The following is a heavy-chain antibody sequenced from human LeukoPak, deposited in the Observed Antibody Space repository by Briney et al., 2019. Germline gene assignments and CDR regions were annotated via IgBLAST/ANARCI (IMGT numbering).Heavy chain of an antibody. J-gene: IGHJ3*02. D-gene: IGHD4-23*01. CDR1: GFTFNRDW. CDR2: IKEDGSEK. CDR3: ARHEKIFYSTVALDI. V-gene: IGHV3-7*01. Sequence: GGSLRLSCTASGFTFNRDWTAWVRQAPGKGLEWVANIKEDGSEKNYVDSVKGRFTISRDNAKNSLYLQMNSLRAEDTAVYYCARHEKIFYSTVALDIWGQGTMVTVSS.